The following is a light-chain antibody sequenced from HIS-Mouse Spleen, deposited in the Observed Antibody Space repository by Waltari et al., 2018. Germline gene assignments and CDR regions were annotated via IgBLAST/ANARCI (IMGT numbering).Light chain of an antibody. V-gene: IGLV2-14*03. Sequence: QSALTQPASVSGSHGQSITISCTGTSSDVGGYNYVSWYQQHPGKAPKLMIYYVSNRPSGVANRFSGSKSGNTASLTISGLQAEDEADYYCSSYTSSSTEVFGGGTKLTVL. CDR1: SSDVGGYNY. J-gene: IGLJ2*01. CDR3: SSYTSSSTEV. CDR2: YVS.